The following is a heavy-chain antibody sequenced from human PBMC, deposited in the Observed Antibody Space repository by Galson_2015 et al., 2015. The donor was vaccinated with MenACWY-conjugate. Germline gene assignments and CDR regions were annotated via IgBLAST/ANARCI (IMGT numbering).Heavy chain of an antibody. D-gene: IGHD1-26*01. CDR2: IDPSNSKT. J-gene: IGHJ4*02. V-gene: IGHV5-51*01. CDR1: GYNFINSW. CDR3: ARPSYFAADS. Sequence: QSGAEVKKPGESLKISCKGSGYNFINSWIGWVRQMPGKGLEWMGIIDPSNSKTKYSPSFQGQVTISVDKSISTAYLQWSSLKASDTAMYYCARPSYFAADSWGQGTLVTVSS.